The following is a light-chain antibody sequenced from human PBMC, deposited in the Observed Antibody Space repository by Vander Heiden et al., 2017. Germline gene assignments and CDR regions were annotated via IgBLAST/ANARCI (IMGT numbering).Light chain of an antibody. Sequence: QSVLTPPPSASGTPGQRVTISCSGSSSNIGSYTVNWYQQLPGTGPKLLIYTNNQRPSGVPDRFSGSKSGTSASLAISGLQSEDEADYHCAACDDTLNGVVFGGGTKLSVL. J-gene: IGLJ2*01. CDR2: TNN. CDR1: SSNIGSYT. V-gene: IGLV1-44*01. CDR3: AACDDTLNGVV.